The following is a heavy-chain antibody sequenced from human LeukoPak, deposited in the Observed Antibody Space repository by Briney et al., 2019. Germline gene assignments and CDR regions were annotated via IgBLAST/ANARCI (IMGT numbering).Heavy chain of an antibody. J-gene: IGHJ4*02. D-gene: IGHD2-2*01. CDR2: ISISGSTI. V-gene: IGHV3-48*01. Sequence: PGGSLRLSCAASGFAFSDYSMIWVRQAPGKGLEWVSYISISGSTINYADSVEGRFTISRDNAKNSLYLQLNSLRAEDTAVYYCARSVVPTAEGLDYWSQGTLVTVSS. CDR1: GFAFSDYS. CDR3: ARSVVPTAEGLDY.